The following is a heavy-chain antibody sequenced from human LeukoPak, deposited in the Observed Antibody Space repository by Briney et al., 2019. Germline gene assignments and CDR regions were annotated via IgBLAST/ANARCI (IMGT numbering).Heavy chain of an antibody. CDR1: GFTFSTYG. V-gene: IGHV3-33*01. CDR2: IRYDGNNK. J-gene: IGHJ4*02. Sequence: PGRSLRLSCAASGFTFSTYGMHWVRQAPGPGLEWVAVIRYDGNNKFYVDSVRGRFTISRDNSKNTLYLQMNSLRAEDTAVYYCARAYYSDITDYPYIGYWGQGVLVTVSS. CDR3: ARAYYSDITDYPYIGY. D-gene: IGHD3-22*01.